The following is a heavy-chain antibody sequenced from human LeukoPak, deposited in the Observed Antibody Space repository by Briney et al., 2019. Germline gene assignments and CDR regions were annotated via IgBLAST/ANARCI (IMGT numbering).Heavy chain of an antibody. CDR3: ASQVVVAASDYYGMDV. CDR2: ISSSGSTI. V-gene: IGHV3-48*03. CDR1: GFTFSSYA. Sequence: GGSLRLSCAASGFTFSSYAMNWVRQAPGKGLEWVSYISSSGSTIYYADSVKGRFTISRDNAKNSLYLQMNSLRAEDTAVYYCASQVVVAASDYYGMDVWGKGTTVTVSS. J-gene: IGHJ6*04. D-gene: IGHD2-15*01.